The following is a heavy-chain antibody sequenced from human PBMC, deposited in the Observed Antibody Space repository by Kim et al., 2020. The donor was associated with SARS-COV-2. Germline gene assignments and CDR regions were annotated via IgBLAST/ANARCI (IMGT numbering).Heavy chain of an antibody. CDR3: ASRGWPTPFDY. Sequence: GGSLRLSCAASGFTFSSYAMHWVRQAPGKGLEWVAVISYDGSNKYYADSVKGRFTISRDNSKNTLYLQMNSLRAEDTAVYYCASRGWPTPFDYWGQGTLVTVSS. CDR2: ISYDGSNK. V-gene: IGHV3-30*04. J-gene: IGHJ4*02. D-gene: IGHD6-19*01. CDR1: GFTFSSYA.